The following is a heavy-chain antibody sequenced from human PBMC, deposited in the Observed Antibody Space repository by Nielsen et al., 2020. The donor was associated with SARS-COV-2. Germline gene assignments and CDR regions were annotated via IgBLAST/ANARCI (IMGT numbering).Heavy chain of an antibody. CDR2: ISWNSGSI. V-gene: IGHV3-9*01. CDR1: GFTFDDYA. Sequence: GGSLRLSCAASGFTFDDYAMHWVRQAPGKGLEWVSGISWNSGSIGYADSVKGRFTISRDNAKNSLYLQMNSLRAEDTALYYCAKDILETTGRAAAGYYYYYGMDVWGQGTTVTVSS. J-gene: IGHJ6*02. CDR3: AKDILETTGRAAAGYYYYYGMDV. D-gene: IGHD6-13*01.